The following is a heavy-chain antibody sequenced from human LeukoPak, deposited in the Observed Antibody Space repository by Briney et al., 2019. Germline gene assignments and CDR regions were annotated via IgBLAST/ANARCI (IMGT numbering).Heavy chain of an antibody. J-gene: IGHJ4*02. Sequence: SETLSLTCTVSGGSVSSGSYYWSWIRQPPGKGLEWIGSIYYSGSTYYNPSLKSRVTISVDTSKNQFSLKLTSVTAADTAVYYCARHGGGNVLSPFDYWGQGTLVTVSS. V-gene: IGHV4-39*01. CDR3: ARHGGGNVLSPFDY. CDR1: GGSVSSGSYY. CDR2: IYYSGST. D-gene: IGHD2/OR15-2a*01.